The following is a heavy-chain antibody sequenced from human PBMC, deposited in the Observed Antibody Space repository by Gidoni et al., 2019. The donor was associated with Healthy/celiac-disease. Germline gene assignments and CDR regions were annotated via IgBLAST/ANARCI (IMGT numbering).Heavy chain of an antibody. CDR1: GFTFSSDG. CDR2: ISYDGSNK. D-gene: IGHD2-15*01. Sequence: QVQLVESGGGVVQPGRSLRLSCATHGFTFSSDGMHWVRQAPGKGLEWVAVISYDGSNKYYADSVKGRFTISRDNSKNTLYLQMNSLRAEDTAVYYCAKGGTPTTHFDYWGQGTLVTVSS. J-gene: IGHJ4*02. CDR3: AKGGTPTTHFDY. V-gene: IGHV3-30*18.